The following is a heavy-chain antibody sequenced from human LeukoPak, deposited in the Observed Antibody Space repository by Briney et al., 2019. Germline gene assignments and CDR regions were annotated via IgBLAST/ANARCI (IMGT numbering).Heavy chain of an antibody. V-gene: IGHV3-74*01. CDR1: GFTFTNDW. CDR3: AGRWSFDY. J-gene: IGHJ4*02. D-gene: IGHD2-15*01. Sequence: GGSLRLSCAVSGFTFTNDWMHWVRQGPGKGLVWISRISSDGTTTDYADSVKGRFTISRDNANNTLYLQMDSLRAEDTAVYYCAGRWSFDYWGQGALVTVSS. CDR2: ISSDGTTT.